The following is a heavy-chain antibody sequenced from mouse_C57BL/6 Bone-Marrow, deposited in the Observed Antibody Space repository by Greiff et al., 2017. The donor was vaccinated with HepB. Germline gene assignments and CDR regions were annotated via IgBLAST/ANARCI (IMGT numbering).Heavy chain of an antibody. J-gene: IGHJ1*03. Sequence: VQLQQPGAELVKPGASVKMSCKASGYTFTSYWITWVKQRPGQGLEWIGDIYPGSGSTNYNEKFKSKATLTVDTSSSTAYMQLSSLTSEDSAVYYCARGPTVVATDWYFDVWGTGTTVTVSS. CDR1: GYTFTSYW. CDR2: IYPGSGST. V-gene: IGHV1-55*01. CDR3: ARGPTVVATDWYFDV. D-gene: IGHD1-1*01.